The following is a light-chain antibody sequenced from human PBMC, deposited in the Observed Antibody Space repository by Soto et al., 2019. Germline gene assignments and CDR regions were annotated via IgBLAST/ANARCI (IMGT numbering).Light chain of an antibody. Sequence: QSVLTQPPSVSAPPGQKVTISCSGSSSNIGNNYVSWYQQLPGTAPKLLIYDNNKRPSGIPDRFSGSKSGTSGTLDITGLQTGDEADYYCATWDYSLTGEVFGGGTKLTVL. J-gene: IGLJ2*01. CDR3: ATWDYSLTGEV. CDR2: DNN. V-gene: IGLV1-51*01. CDR1: SSNIGNNY.